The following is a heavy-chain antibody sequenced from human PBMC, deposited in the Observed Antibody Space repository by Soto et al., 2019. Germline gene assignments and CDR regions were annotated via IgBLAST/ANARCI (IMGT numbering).Heavy chain of an antibody. Sequence: LRLSCAASGLSFVNYAMNWVRQAPGKGLEWVSGLSGSGTSTYYADSVKGRFTISRDNSRDTLFLQMNSLTADDTAVYYCAKATTNGGWFNPFDSWGQGALVTVSS. CDR2: LSGSGTST. CDR1: GLSFVNYA. CDR3: AKATTNGGWFNPFDS. V-gene: IGHV3-23*01. D-gene: IGHD6-19*01. J-gene: IGHJ4*02.